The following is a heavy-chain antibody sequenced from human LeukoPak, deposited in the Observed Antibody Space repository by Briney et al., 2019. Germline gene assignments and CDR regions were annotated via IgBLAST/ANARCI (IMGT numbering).Heavy chain of an antibody. D-gene: IGHD2-15*01. Sequence: PSETLSLTCTVSGGSISTYYWSWLRQPPGKGLEWIGYIYYSGSTGYNPSLKSRVTISVDTSKNHFSLNLSSVTAADTALYYCARFAATPPYYQYYYMDVWGKGTTVTISS. CDR2: IYYSGST. CDR3: ARFAATPPYYQYYYMDV. CDR1: GGSISTYY. J-gene: IGHJ6*03. V-gene: IGHV4-59*01.